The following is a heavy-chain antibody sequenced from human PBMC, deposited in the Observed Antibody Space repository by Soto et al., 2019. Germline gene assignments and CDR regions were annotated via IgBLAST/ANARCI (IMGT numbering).Heavy chain of an antibody. CDR2: ISYDGTKK. J-gene: IGHJ6*02. D-gene: IGHD2-2*01. Sequence: GGSLRLSCAASGFTFSKFDIHWVRQPPGKGLEWVGVISYDGTKKYYADSVKGRFTISRDNSNDTLYLQMSSLRADDAAVYYCAREGEVPAGIGHYYYGMDVWGQGTTVTVSS. V-gene: IGHV3-30-3*01. CDR1: GFTFSKFD. CDR3: AREGEVPAGIGHYYYGMDV.